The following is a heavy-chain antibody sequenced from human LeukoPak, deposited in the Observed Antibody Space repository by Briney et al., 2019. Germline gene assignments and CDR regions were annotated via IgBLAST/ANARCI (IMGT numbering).Heavy chain of an antibody. V-gene: IGHV4-39*01. D-gene: IGHD1-7*01. Sequence: PAETLSLTCTVSGGSISSSSYFWGWVRQPPGKGLEWIGSIYYNGGTYYNPPLKSRITISVDTSENHFSLKLSSVTAADTAVYYCARQGVNYYFDYWGQGTLVTVS. CDR1: GGSISSSSYF. CDR2: IYYNGGT. CDR3: ARQGVNYYFDY. J-gene: IGHJ4*02.